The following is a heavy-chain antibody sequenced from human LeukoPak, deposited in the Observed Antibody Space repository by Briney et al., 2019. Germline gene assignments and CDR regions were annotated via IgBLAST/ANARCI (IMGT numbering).Heavy chain of an antibody. D-gene: IGHD3-10*01. V-gene: IGHV1-69*04. CDR3: ARDNLWRFDY. Sequence: SVKVSCKASGGTFSSYAIGWVRQAPGQGLEWMGRIIPILGIANYAQKFQGRVTITADKSTSTAYMELSSLRSEDTAVYYCARDNLWRFDYWGQGTLVTVSS. CDR1: GGTFSSYA. J-gene: IGHJ4*02. CDR2: IIPILGIA.